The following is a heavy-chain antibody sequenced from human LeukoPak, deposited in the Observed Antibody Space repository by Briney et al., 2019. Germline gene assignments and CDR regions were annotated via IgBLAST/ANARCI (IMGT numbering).Heavy chain of an antibody. Sequence: PGGSLRLSCAASGFTFSNYGMHWVRQAPGKGLEWVALISYDGKNYNYADSVKGRFTISRDNSKNTLYLQMNSLRPEDTAVYYCAKVVSTGYDNYFDHWGQGTLVTVSS. CDR2: ISYDGKNY. CDR3: AKVVSTGYDNYFDH. CDR1: GFTFSNYG. D-gene: IGHD5-12*01. J-gene: IGHJ4*02. V-gene: IGHV3-30*18.